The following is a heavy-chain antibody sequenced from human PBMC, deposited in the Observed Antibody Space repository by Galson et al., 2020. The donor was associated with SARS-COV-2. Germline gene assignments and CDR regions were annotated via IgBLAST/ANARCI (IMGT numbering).Heavy chain of an antibody. CDR3: ASLYPDYYDSSASRFKHYYCGMDV. D-gene: IGHD3-22*01. CDR1: RGNHSSYA. V-gene: IGHV1-69*13. J-gene: IGHJ6*02. Sequence: SVKDSCQASRGNHSSYAISWVRQAPGHGLEWLGGHIPTFGPDNYAQTFQRRATKNADESTSTAYMELSSLRSEDTAVYYCASLYPDYYDSSASRFKHYYCGMDVWGQGTTVTVSS. CDR2: HIPTFGPD.